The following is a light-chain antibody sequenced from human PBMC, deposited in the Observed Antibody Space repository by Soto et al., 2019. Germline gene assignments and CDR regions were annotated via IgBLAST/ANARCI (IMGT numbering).Light chain of an antibody. J-gene: IGKJ3*01. V-gene: IGKV3-11*01. CDR2: DAS. Sequence: EIVLTQSPATLSLSPGERPTVSCRASQSVSSYLAWYQQKPGQAPRLLIYDASNRATGIPARFSGSGSGTDFTLTISSPVPEDFAVYYCQQRSNWPRTFGPGTKVDIK. CDR1: QSVSSY. CDR3: QQRSNWPRT.